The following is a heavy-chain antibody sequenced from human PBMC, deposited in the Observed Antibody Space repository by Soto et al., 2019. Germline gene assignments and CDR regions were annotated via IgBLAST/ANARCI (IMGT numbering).Heavy chain of an antibody. CDR3: ARPFDSSGWNDY. CDR2: IWPGDSDT. V-gene: IGHV5-51*01. D-gene: IGHD6-19*01. J-gene: IGHJ4*02. CDR1: GYSFTSYW. Sequence: GEPLKISCKGSGYSFTSYWIGWVRQMPGKGLEWMGIIWPGDSDTRYSPSFQGQVTISADKSINTAYLQWNSLKASDTAMYYCARPFDSSGWNDYWGQGTLVTVSS.